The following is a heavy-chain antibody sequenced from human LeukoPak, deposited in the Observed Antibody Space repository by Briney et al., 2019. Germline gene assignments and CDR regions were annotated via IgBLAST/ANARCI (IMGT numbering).Heavy chain of an antibody. Sequence: SETLSLTYTVSGGSISSYYWSWIRQPPGKGLEWIEYIYYSGSTNYNPSLKSRVTISVDTSKNQFSLKLSSVTAADTAVYYCARVIVPAASYYYYYMDVWGKGTTVTISS. D-gene: IGHD2-2*01. CDR2: IYYSGST. CDR1: GGSISSYY. J-gene: IGHJ6*03. V-gene: IGHV4-59*01. CDR3: ARVIVPAASYYYYYMDV.